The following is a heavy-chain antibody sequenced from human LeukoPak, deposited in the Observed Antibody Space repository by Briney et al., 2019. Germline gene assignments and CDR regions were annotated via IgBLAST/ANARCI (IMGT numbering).Heavy chain of an antibody. CDR2: ISGSGGST. V-gene: IGHV3-23*01. Sequence: TGGSLRLSCAASGFTFSSYAMSWVRQAPGKGLEWVSAISGSGGSTYYADSVKGRFTISRDNSKNTLYLQMNSLRAEDTAVYHCAKDHRGDSSWLEYYFDYWGQGTLVTVSS. J-gene: IGHJ4*02. CDR1: GFTFSSYA. CDR3: AKDHRGDSSWLEYYFDY. D-gene: IGHD6-13*01.